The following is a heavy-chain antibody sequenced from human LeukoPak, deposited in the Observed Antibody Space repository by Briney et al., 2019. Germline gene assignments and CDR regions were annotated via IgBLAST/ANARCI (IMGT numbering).Heavy chain of an antibody. CDR3: ARELSSYDILTGYFHNFDY. J-gene: IGHJ4*02. CDR1: GYSISSGYY. Sequence: PSETLSLTCTVSGYSISSGYYWGWIRQPPGKGLEWIGRIYHSGSTYYNPSLKSRVTISVDTSKNQFSLKLSSVTAADTAVYYCARELSSYDILTGYFHNFDYWGQGTLVTVSS. D-gene: IGHD3-9*01. V-gene: IGHV4-38-2*02. CDR2: IYHSGST.